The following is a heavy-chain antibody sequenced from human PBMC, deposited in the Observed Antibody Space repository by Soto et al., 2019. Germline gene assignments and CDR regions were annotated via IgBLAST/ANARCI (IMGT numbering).Heavy chain of an antibody. CDR2: ISYDGSNK. V-gene: IGHV3-30*18. CDR3: AKTVSSSGWDDFDY. J-gene: IGHJ4*02. Sequence: GGSLRLSCAASGFTFSSYGMHWVRQAPDKGLERVALISYDGSNKYYADYVKGRFTISRDNSKNTLYLQMNSLRAEDTVVYYCAKTVSSSGWDDFDYWGKGTLVTVSS. CDR1: GFTFSSYG. D-gene: IGHD6-19*01.